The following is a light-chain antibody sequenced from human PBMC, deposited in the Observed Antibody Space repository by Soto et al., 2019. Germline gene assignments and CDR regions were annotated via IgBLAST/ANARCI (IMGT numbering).Light chain of an antibody. Sequence: QSVLPQPASVSGSPGRSITISCPGTNSDVGGYNYVSWYQQHPGKAPKLMIYDVSNRPSGVSNRFSGSKSGNTASLTISGLQAEDEADYYCSSYTSSSTRCVFGTGTKVTVL. J-gene: IGLJ1*01. CDR2: DVS. CDR1: NSDVGGYNY. V-gene: IGLV2-14*01. CDR3: SSYTSSSTRCV.